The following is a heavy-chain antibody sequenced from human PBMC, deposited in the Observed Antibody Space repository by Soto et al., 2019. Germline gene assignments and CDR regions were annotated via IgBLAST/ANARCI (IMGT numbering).Heavy chain of an antibody. D-gene: IGHD6-19*01. CDR1: GFTFSSYG. J-gene: IGHJ6*02. CDR2: ISYDGSNK. Sequence: PGGSLSLSCAASGFTFSSYGMHWVRQAPGKGLEWVAVISYDGSNKYYADSVKGRFTISRDNSKNTLYLQMNSLRAEDTAVYYCAKDAAVAGLHYYYGMDVWGQGATVTVSS. CDR3: AKDAAVAGLHYYYGMDV. V-gene: IGHV3-30*18.